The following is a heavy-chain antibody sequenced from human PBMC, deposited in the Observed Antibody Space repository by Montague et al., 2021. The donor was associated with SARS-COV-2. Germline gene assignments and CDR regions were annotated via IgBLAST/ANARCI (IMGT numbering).Heavy chain of an antibody. J-gene: IGHJ5*02. D-gene: IGHD6-13*01. Sequence: SETLSLTCAVYGGSFSGYYWSWIRQPPGKGLEWIGEINHSGSTNYNPSLKSRVTISVDTSKYQFSLKLSSVTAADTAVYYCARAGYSSSWYGARNWFDPWGQGTLVTVSS. CDR3: ARAGYSSSWYGARNWFDP. CDR2: INHSGST. CDR1: GGSFSGYY. V-gene: IGHV4-34*01.